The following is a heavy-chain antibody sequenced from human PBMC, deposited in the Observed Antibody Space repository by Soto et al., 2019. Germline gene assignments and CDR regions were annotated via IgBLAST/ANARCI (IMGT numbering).Heavy chain of an antibody. D-gene: IGHD6-6*01. V-gene: IGHV3-7*01. CDR2: IKQDGSQK. CDR3: ARAIAARETY. J-gene: IGHJ4*02. Sequence: CAASGFTFSSSWMHWVRQAPGKGLEWVANIKQDGSQKYYVDSVKGRFTISRDNAKNSLYLQMNSLRAEDTAVYYCARAIAARETYWGQGTLVTVSS. CDR1: GFTFSSSW.